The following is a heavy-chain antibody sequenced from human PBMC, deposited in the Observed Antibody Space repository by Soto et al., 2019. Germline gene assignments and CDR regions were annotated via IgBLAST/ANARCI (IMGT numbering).Heavy chain of an antibody. CDR3: ASITGMVRGAYYYYYYMDV. V-gene: IGHV4-34*01. D-gene: IGHD3-10*01. Sequence: SETLSLTCAVYGGSFSGYYWSWIRQPPGKGLEWIGEINHSGSTNYNPSLKSRVTISVDTSKNQFSLKLSSVTAADTAVYYCASITGMVRGAYYYYYYMDVWGKGTTVTVSS. CDR1: GGSFSGYY. J-gene: IGHJ6*03. CDR2: INHSGST.